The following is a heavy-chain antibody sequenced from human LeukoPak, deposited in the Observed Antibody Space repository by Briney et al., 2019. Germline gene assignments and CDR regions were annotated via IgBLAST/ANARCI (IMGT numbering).Heavy chain of an antibody. V-gene: IGHV3-74*01. Sequence: GSLRHSCAASGFTFSSSWMHWVRQAPGKGLVWVSRINSDGSSTSYADSVKGRFTTSRDNAKNTLYLQMSSLRGEDTAVYYCAIEQGYWGQGTLVTVSS. CDR2: INSDGSST. CDR3: AIEQGY. D-gene: IGHD1/OR15-1a*01. CDR1: GFTFSSSW. J-gene: IGHJ4*02.